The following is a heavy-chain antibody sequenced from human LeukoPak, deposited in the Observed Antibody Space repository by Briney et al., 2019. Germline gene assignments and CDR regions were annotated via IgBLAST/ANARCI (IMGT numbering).Heavy chain of an antibody. D-gene: IGHD1-26*01. CDR2: INSDGSST. V-gene: IGHV3-74*01. CDR1: GFTFSSYW. Sequence: PGGSLRLSCAASGFTFSSYWMHWVRHAPGKGLVWVSRINSDGSSTSYADSVKGRFTISRDNAKNTLYLQMNSLRAEDTAVYYCARDNMGVDSVGAPDYWGQGTLVTASS. CDR3: ARDNMGVDSVGAPDY. J-gene: IGHJ4*02.